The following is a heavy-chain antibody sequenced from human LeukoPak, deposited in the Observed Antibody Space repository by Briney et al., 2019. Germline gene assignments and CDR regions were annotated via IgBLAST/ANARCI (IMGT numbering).Heavy chain of an antibody. Sequence: TSETLSLTCAVSGGSISSSNWWSWVRQPPGKGLEWIGEIYHSGSTNYNPSLKSRVTISVDTSKNQFSLKLSSVTAADTAVYYCARIFRPFYDFWSGYYEYYYMDVWGKGTTVTVSS. V-gene: IGHV4-4*02. CDR1: GGSISSSNW. D-gene: IGHD3-3*01. CDR2: IYHSGST. J-gene: IGHJ6*03. CDR3: ARIFRPFYDFWSGYYEYYYMDV.